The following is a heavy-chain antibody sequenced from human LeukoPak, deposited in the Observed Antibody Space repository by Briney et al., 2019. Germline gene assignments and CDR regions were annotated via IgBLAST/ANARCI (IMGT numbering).Heavy chain of an antibody. Sequence: PGGSLRLSCAASGFTFNIYAMSWVRQAPGNGLEWVSGITGRSGDTYYADSVKGRFTISKDISKNTLYLQLNSLRAEDTALYYCVKERTTSGWFWFDPWGQGTLVTVSS. J-gene: IGHJ5*02. CDR3: VKERTTSGWFWFDP. CDR2: ITGRSGDT. D-gene: IGHD6-19*01. V-gene: IGHV3-23*01. CDR1: GFTFNIYA.